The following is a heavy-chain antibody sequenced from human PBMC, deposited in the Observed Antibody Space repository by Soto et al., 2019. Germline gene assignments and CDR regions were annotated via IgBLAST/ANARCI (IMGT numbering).Heavy chain of an antibody. CDR2: ISGSGGST. J-gene: IGHJ4*02. CDR3: ANSMYSSGWQTTFDY. V-gene: IGHV3-23*01. Sequence: GGSLRLSCAASGFTFSSYAMSWVRQAPGKGLEWVSAISGSGGSTYYADSVKGRFTISRDNSKNTLYLQMNSLRAEDTAVYYCANSMYSSGWQTTFDYWGQGTLVTVSS. D-gene: IGHD6-19*01. CDR1: GFTFSSYA.